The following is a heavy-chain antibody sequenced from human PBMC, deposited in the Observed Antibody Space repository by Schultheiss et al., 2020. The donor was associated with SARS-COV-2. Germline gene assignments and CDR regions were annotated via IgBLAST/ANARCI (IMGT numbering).Heavy chain of an antibody. CDR1: GFTFSSYE. V-gene: IGHV3-48*03. CDR2: ISSSGSTI. CDR3: ARDSDYGDYVIDY. D-gene: IGHD4-17*01. Sequence: SCAASGFTFSSYEMNWVRQAPGKGLEWVSYISSSGSTIYYADSVEGRFTISRDNSKNTLYLQMNSLRVEDTAVYYCARDSDYGDYVIDYWGQGTLVTVSS. J-gene: IGHJ4*02.